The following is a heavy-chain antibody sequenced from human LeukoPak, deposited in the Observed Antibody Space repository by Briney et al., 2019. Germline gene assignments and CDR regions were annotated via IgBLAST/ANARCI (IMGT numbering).Heavy chain of an antibody. CDR1: GFTSSAYC. CDR2: ICPDGSVV. Sequence: GGSLRLSCVASGFTSSAYCMHWVRQGPEKGLEWVSRICPDGSVVNHADSVKGRFTTSRDNAKNTVFLQMNSLRVDDTAVYYCVRDLREADHWGLGTLVTVSS. D-gene: IGHD3-10*01. V-gene: IGHV3-74*01. CDR3: VRDLREADH. J-gene: IGHJ4*02.